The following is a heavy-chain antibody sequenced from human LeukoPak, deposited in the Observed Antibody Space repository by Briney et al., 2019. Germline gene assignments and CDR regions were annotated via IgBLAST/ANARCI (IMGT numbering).Heavy chain of an antibody. Sequence: ASVKVSCKASGGTFSSYAISWVRQAPGQGLEWMGGIIPIFGTANYAQKFQGRVTITADESTSTVYLELRRLRPDDTAVYYCVRDQYLNVMTGFDDWGQGTLVTVSS. V-gene: IGHV1-69*13. J-gene: IGHJ4*02. CDR1: GGTFSSYA. CDR3: VRDQYLNVMTGFDD. D-gene: IGHD3-9*01. CDR2: IIPIFGTA.